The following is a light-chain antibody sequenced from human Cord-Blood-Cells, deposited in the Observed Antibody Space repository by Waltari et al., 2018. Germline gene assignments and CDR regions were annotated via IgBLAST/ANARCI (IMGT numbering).Light chain of an antibody. J-gene: IGKJ1*01. CDR2: KES. V-gene: IGKV1-5*03. Sequence: DIQMTQSPSTLSASVVDRVTITCRASQSISSWLAWYQQKPGKAPNLLNYKESSLESRVPSRFSGSGSGTEFTLTISSLQPDDFATYYCQQYNSYSRTFGQGTKVEIK. CDR3: QQYNSYSRT. CDR1: QSISSW.